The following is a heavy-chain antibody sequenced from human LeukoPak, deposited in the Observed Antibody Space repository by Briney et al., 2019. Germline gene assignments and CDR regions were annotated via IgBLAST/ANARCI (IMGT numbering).Heavy chain of an antibody. D-gene: IGHD3-10*01. CDR1: GYTFTSYD. V-gene: IGHV1-69*05. CDR2: IIPIFGTA. J-gene: IGHJ4*02. CDR3: AMSYYYGSGSYLNYFDY. Sequence: GASVKVSCKASGYTFTSYDINWVRQAPGQGLEWMGRIIPIFGTANYAQKFQGRVTITTDESTSTAYMELSSLRSEDTAVYYCAMSYYYGSGSYLNYFDYWGQGTLVTVSS.